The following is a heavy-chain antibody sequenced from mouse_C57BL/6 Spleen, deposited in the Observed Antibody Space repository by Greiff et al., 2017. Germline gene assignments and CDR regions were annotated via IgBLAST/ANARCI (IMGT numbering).Heavy chain of an antibody. CDR3: ARIATTVVEDYAMDY. V-gene: IGHV1-50*01. Sequence: QVQLQQSGAELVKPGASVKLSCKASGYTFTSYWMQWVKQRPGQGLEWIGEIDPSDSYTNYNQKFKGKATLTVDTSSSTAYMQLSSLTSEDSAVYYCARIATTVVEDYAMDYWGQGTSVTVSS. CDR2: IDPSDSYT. CDR1: GYTFTSYW. J-gene: IGHJ4*01. D-gene: IGHD1-1*01.